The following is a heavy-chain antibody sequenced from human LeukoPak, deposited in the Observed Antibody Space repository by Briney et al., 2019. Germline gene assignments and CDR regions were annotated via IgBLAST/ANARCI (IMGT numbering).Heavy chain of an antibody. D-gene: IGHD3-16*01. V-gene: IGHV3-48*01. CDR3: ARVATDGGGFDP. Sequence: GSLRLSCAASGITFSSYSMNWVRQAPGKGLEWISYLSSDNYTIYYADSVKGRFIISRDNAKDSLYLQMNSLGAEDTAVYYCARVATDGGGFDPWGQGTLVTVSS. CDR1: GITFSSYS. J-gene: IGHJ5*02. CDR2: LSSDNYTI.